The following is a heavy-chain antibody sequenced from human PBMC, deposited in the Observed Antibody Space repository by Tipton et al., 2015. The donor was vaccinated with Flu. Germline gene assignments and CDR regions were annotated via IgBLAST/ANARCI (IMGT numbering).Heavy chain of an antibody. V-gene: IGHV4-4*09. J-gene: IGHJ6*02. D-gene: IGHD2-15*01. Sequence: TLSLTCTVSGGSIGSYYWNWIRQPPGKGLEWIGYIYNNEYTKYNPSLQSRVTISLDTSKNQFSLKLNSVTAADTAVYYCAREFCSGGTCSDYFSGMDVWGQGTTVTVSS. CDR2: IYNNEYT. CDR1: GGSIGSYY. CDR3: AREFCSGGTCSDYFSGMDV.